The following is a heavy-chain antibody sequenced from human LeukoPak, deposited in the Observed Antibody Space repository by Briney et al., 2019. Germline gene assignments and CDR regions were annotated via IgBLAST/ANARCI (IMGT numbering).Heavy chain of an antibody. CDR3: ARIPVYIAVAGTSWFDP. Sequence: SETLSLTCTVSGGSISSYYWSWIRQPPGKGLEWIGHIYYSGSSNYNPSLKSRVTISVDTSKNQFSLKLSSVNAADTAVCYCARIPVYIAVAGTSWFDPWGQGTLVTVSS. CDR1: GGSISSYY. D-gene: IGHD6-19*01. V-gene: IGHV4-59*01. CDR2: IYYSGSS. J-gene: IGHJ5*02.